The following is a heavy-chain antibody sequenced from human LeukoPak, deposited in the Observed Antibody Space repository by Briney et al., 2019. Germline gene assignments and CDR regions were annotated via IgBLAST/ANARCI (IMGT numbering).Heavy chain of an antibody. Sequence: GGSLRLSCAASGFTFSSYGMSWVRQAPGKGLEWVSAISGSGGTTYTADSVKGRFTISRDNSKNTLYLQMNSLRAEDTAVYYCARDLNWGAFDIRGQGTMVSVSS. CDR1: GFTFSSYG. D-gene: IGHD7-27*01. CDR2: ISGSGGTT. CDR3: ARDLNWGAFDI. V-gene: IGHV3-23*01. J-gene: IGHJ3*02.